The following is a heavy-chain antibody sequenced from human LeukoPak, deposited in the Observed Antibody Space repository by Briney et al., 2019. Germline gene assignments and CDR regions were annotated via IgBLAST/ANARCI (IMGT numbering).Heavy chain of an antibody. CDR1: GFTFGTYS. Sequence: GGSLRLSCAASGFTFGTYSMTWVRQAPGKGLEWVSSISTGSSYIYYGDSVKGRFTISRDNAKNSLYLQMNSLRAEDTAVYYCAWGEGGKNFDYWGQGTLVTVSS. CDR2: ISTGSSYI. CDR3: AWGEGGKNFDY. V-gene: IGHV3-21*01. J-gene: IGHJ4*02. D-gene: IGHD3-16*01.